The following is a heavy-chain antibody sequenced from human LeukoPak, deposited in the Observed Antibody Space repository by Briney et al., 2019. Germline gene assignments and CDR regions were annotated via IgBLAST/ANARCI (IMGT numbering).Heavy chain of an antibody. CDR3: AKKAAAGYYSYYMDV. CDR2: ISGTGSTT. V-gene: IGHV3-23*01. D-gene: IGHD6-13*01. J-gene: IGHJ6*03. Sequence: GGSLRLSCAASGFAFSSYAMSWVRQAPGTGLEWVSLISGTGSTTYYADSVKGRFTISRDNSKNTLYLQMNSLRVGDAAVYYCAKKAAAGYYSYYMDVWGKGTTVTVS. CDR1: GFAFSSYA.